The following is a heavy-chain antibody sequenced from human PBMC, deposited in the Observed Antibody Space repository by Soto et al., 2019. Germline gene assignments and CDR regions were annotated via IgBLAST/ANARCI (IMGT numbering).Heavy chain of an antibody. CDR2: SSSSCSTI. D-gene: IGHD2-8*02. Sequence: GXLRLYSAASGFXCSTYSLNWVRHAPGTGLECVSYSSSSCSTIYYEDFVKCRFTISSANSKNSLYMQMNNLRDEDTAVYFCARGASGPYDPWGQGTLGTVSS. CDR1: GFXCSTYS. CDR3: ARGASGPYDP. V-gene: IGHV3-48*02. J-gene: IGHJ5*02.